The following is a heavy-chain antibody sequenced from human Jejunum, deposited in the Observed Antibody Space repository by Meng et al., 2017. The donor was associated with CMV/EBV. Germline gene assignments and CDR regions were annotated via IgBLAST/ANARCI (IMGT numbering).Heavy chain of an antibody. V-gene: IGHV3-7*01. D-gene: IGHD4-17*01. CDR2: IKQDGSEE. CDR3: VRDDYGDYDKWFGP. Sequence: GFTFSRYWISWVRQATGKGLEWVANIKQDGSEENYVDSVKGRFTISRDNTKNSLFLQMNSLTTDDTAVYYCVRDDYGDYDKWFGPWGQGTLVTVSS. J-gene: IGHJ5*02. CDR1: GFTFSRYW.